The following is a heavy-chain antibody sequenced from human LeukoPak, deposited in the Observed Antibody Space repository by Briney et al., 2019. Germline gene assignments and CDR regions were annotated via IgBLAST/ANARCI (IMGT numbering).Heavy chain of an antibody. J-gene: IGHJ4*02. V-gene: IGHV3-30*18. CDR3: AKVDYYGSGRSLDY. CDR2: ISYDGSNK. D-gene: IGHD3-10*01. Sequence: PGRSLRLSCAASGLTFNSYGMHWVRQAPGKGLEWVAFISYDGSNKYYADSVKGRFTISRDNSKNTVYLQMNSLRAEDTAVYYCAKVDYYGSGRSLDYWGQGTLVTVSS. CDR1: GLTFNSYG.